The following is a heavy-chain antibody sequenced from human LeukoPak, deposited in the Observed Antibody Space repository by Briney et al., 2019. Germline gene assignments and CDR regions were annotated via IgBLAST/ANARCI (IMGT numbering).Heavy chain of an antibody. J-gene: IGHJ4*02. CDR3: ARHDGDYGVKVPFDY. Sequence: ASVKVSCEASGYTFTSYGINWVRQAPGQGLEWMGWISGYNGNTNYAQKLQGRVTMTTDPSTTTAYMELRSLRSDDTAVYYCARHDGDYGVKVPFDYWGQGTLVTVSS. V-gene: IGHV1-18*01. CDR2: ISGYNGNT. CDR1: GYTFTSYG. D-gene: IGHD4-17*01.